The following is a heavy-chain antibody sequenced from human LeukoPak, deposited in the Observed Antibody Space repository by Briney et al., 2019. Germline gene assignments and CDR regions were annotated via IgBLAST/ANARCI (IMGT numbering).Heavy chain of an antibody. CDR2: IWNGGST. D-gene: IGHD6-6*01. CDR3: ARDVSSMFPNWFDP. Sequence: SETLSLTCSVSGDSISSRTYYWTWIRQHPEKGLEWIGYIWNGGSTNYNPALKSRVTISVDTSKNQFSLKLTSVTAADTAIYYCARDVSSMFPNWFDPWGQGIPVIVSS. CDR1: GDSISSRTYY. J-gene: IGHJ5*02. V-gene: IGHV4-31*03.